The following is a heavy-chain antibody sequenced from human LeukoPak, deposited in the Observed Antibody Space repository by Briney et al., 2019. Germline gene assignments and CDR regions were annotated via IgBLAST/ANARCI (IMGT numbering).Heavy chain of an antibody. CDR3: ARAETAAGSY. Sequence: PGGSLRLSCAASGVTVSSDYISWVRQAPGKGLEWVSVVYSDGTTNYADSVRGRFATSRNTSKNTVYLQMNSLRADDTAVYYCARAETAAGSYWGQGILVTVSS. D-gene: IGHD6-13*01. J-gene: IGHJ4*02. CDR2: VYSDGTT. V-gene: IGHV3-53*01. CDR1: GVTVSSDY.